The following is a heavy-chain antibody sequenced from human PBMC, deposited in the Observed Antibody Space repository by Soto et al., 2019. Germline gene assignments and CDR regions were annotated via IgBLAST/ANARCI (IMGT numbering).Heavy chain of an antibody. J-gene: IGHJ5*02. V-gene: IGHV4-34*01. CDR1: GGSFSGDY. CDR3: ARDITMIVAVGGGNWFDP. D-gene: IGHD3-22*01. Sequence: QVQLQQWGAGLLKPSETLSLTCAVYGGSFSGDYWSCIRQPPGKGLEWIGEINPSGSTNYNPSLKSRVTISVDKSKNQFSLKLSSVTAADTAVYYCARDITMIVAVGGGNWFDPWGQGTLVTVSS. CDR2: INPSGST.